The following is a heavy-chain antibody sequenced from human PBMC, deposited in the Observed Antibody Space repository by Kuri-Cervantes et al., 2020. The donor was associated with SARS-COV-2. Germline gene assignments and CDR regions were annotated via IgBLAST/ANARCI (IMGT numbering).Heavy chain of an antibody. CDR3: ARDQYLLLLSGYYYYYGRDV. Sequence: ASVKVSCKATGYTLTGYYMHWVRQAPGQGLEGMGWINPTSGCTNYAQKFQVWVTMTRDTSISTAYMGPSRLRSDDTAVYYCARDQYLLLLSGYYYYYGRDVWGQGTTVTVSS. D-gene: IGHD2-21*01. V-gene: IGHV1-2*04. CDR1: GYTLTGYY. J-gene: IGHJ6*02. CDR2: INPTSGCT.